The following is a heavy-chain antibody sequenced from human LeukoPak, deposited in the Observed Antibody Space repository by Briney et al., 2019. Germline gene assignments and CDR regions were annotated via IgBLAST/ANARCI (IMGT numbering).Heavy chain of an antibody. V-gene: IGHV4-59*08. CDR2: IYYSGGGPEGVGNT. CDR1: GGSLSGYY. J-gene: IGHJ4*02. D-gene: IGHD2-8*02. Sequence: SETLSLTCTVSGGSLSGYYWSWIRQPPGKGLEWIGFIYYSGGGPEGVGNTNYNPSVKSRVTISLDTSKNQFSLKMKSVTAADTAVYYCARVGPMGRGVCQFDYWGQGTLVTVSS. CDR3: ARVGPMGRGVCQFDY.